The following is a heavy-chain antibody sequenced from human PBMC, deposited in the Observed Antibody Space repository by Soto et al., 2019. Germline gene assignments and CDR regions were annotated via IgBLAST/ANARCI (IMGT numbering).Heavy chain of an antibody. D-gene: IGHD2-15*01. Sequence: GGSLRLSCASSGFTFSSYWMHLVRQAPGKGLVWVSRINSDGSSTSYADSVKGRFTISRDNAKNTLYLQMNSLRAEDTAVYYCARGRAAGYCSGGSCYSGAFDIWGQGTMVTLSS. J-gene: IGHJ3*02. CDR2: INSDGSST. CDR1: GFTFSSYW. CDR3: ARGRAAGYCSGGSCYSGAFDI. V-gene: IGHV3-74*01.